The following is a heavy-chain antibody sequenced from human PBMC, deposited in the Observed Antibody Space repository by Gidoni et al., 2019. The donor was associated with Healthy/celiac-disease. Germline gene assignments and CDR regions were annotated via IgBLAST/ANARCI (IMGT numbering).Heavy chain of an antibody. D-gene: IGHD3-16*02. CDR3: ARGGYDYLWGNYRYFDY. Sequence: TGFTFINYIMNWVRQAPGKGLEWVSYISSSSSTIYYADSVKGRFTISSDNAKSSLYLQMNSLRDEDTAVYYCARGGYDYLWGNYRYFDYWGQGTLVTVSS. CDR2: ISSSSSTI. V-gene: IGHV3-48*02. CDR1: GFTFINYI. J-gene: IGHJ4*02.